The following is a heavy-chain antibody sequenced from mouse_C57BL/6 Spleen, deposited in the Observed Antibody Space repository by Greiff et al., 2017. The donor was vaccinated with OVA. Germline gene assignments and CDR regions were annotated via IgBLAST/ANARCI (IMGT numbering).Heavy chain of an antibody. CDR2: IYPGDGDT. Sequence: QVQLQQSGPELVKPGASVKISCKASGYAFSSSWMNWVKQRPGKGLEWIGRIYPGDGDTNYNGKFKGKATLTADKSSSTAYMQLSSLTSEDSAVYFCAREGSTAQAPAWFAYWGQGTLVTVSA. CDR3: AREGSTAQAPAWFAY. D-gene: IGHD3-2*02. J-gene: IGHJ3*01. V-gene: IGHV1-82*01. CDR1: GYAFSSSW.